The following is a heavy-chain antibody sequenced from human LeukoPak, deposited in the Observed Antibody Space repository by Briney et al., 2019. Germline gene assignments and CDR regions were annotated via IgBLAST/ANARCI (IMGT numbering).Heavy chain of an antibody. CDR1: GGSISSYY. D-gene: IGHD3-3*01. CDR3: ARAPITIFGVVIIDSYMDV. V-gene: IGHV4-59*01. J-gene: IGHJ6*03. CDR2: IYYSGST. Sequence: SETLSLTCTVSGGSISSYYWSWIRQPPGKGLEWIGYIYYSGSTNYNPSLKSRVTISVDTSKNQFSLKLSSVTAADTAVYYCARAPITIFGVVIIDSYMDVWGKGTTVTVSS.